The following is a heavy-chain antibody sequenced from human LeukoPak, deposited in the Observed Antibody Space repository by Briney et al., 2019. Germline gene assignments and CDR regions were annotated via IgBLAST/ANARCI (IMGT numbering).Heavy chain of an antibody. CDR2: GHHSESS. J-gene: IGHJ4*02. Sequence: GSLRLSCTASGFTFSNFWMGWVRQAPGKGLEWIAYGHHSESSNYNPSFRSRVTIPVDTSRNQFSLRLTSVTAADTAVYYCARESAGSLHDSTAAFHYWGQGILVIVSS. CDR1: GFTFSNFW. V-gene: IGHV4-59*01. D-gene: IGHD2-8*02. CDR3: ARESAGSLHDSTAAFHY.